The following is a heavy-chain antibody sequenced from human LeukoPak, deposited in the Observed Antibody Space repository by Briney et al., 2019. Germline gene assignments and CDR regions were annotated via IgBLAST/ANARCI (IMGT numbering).Heavy chain of an antibody. CDR3: ARDPESDYGDYAGYFDY. CDR1: GFTFSSYS. J-gene: IGHJ4*02. CDR2: ISSSSSYI. V-gene: IGHV3-21*01. Sequence: GGSLRLSCAASGFTFSSYSMNWVRQAPGKGLEWVSSISSSSSYIYYADSVKGRFTISRDNAKNSLYLQMNSLRAEDTAVYYCARDPESDYGDYAGYFDYWGQGTLVTVSS. D-gene: IGHD4-17*01.